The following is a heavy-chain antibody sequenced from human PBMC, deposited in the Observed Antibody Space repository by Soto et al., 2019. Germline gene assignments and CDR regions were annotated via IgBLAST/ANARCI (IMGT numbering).Heavy chain of an antibody. CDR2: IYYSGST. D-gene: IGHD3-16*01. J-gene: IGHJ3*02. CDR1: GGSISSGDYY. V-gene: IGHV4-61*08. Sequence: PSETLSLTCTVSGGSISSGDYYWSWIRQPPGKGLEWIGYIYYSGSTNYNPSLKSRVTISVDTSKNQFSLKLSSVTAADTAVYYCARDYVGTGAFDIWGQGTMVTVSS. CDR3: ARDYVGTGAFDI.